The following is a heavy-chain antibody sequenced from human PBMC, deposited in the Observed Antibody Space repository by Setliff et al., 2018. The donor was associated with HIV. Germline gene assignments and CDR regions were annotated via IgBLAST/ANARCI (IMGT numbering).Heavy chain of an antibody. D-gene: IGHD2-15*01. J-gene: IGHJ5*02. V-gene: IGHV4-61*09. CDR2: ISTSGTT. Sequence: SETLSLTCTVSGDSITSGTYYWSWIRQPAGMRLEWIGHISTSGTTNYNPSLKSRVTMSVDRSKNQFSLRLTSVTAADTAMYYCARVSRLHPFDPWGQGTLVTVSS. CDR3: ARVSRLHPFDP. CDR1: GDSITSGTYY.